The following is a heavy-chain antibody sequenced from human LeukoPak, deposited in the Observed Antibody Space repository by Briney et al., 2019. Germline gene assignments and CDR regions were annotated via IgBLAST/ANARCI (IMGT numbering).Heavy chain of an antibody. V-gene: IGHV5-10-1*01. CDR3: ARRAPEYDILTGYGVDYFDY. J-gene: IGHJ4*02. Sequence: PGESLKISCKGSGYSFTSYWISWVLQMPGKGLEWMGRIDPSDSYTNYSPSFQGHVTISADKSISTAYLQWSSLKASDTAMYYCARRAPEYDILTGYGVDYFDYWGQGTLVTVSS. CDR2: IDPSDSYT. D-gene: IGHD3-9*01. CDR1: GYSFTSYW.